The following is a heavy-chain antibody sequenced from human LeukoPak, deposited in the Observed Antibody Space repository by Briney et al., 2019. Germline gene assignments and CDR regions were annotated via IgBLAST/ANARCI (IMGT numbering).Heavy chain of an antibody. J-gene: IGHJ4*02. Sequence: PGGTLRLSCAASGFTFSSYGMSWVRQAPGKGLEWVSAISGSGGSTYYAASVKGRFTISRDNSKNTLYLQMNSLRAEDTAVYYCARAKPKNMVRGLIMRRESRYYFDYWGQGTLVTVSS. D-gene: IGHD3-10*01. CDR2: ISGSGGST. CDR3: ARAKPKNMVRGLIMRRESRYYFDY. CDR1: GFTFSSYG. V-gene: IGHV3-23*01.